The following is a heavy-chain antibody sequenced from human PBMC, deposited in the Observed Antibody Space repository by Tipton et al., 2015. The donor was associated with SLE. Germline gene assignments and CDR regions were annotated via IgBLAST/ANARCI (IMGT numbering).Heavy chain of an antibody. D-gene: IGHD6-13*01. CDR1: GFTFSSYS. Sequence: SLRLSCAASGFTFSSYSMNWVRQAPGKGLEWVSSISSSSSYIYYADSVKGRFTISRDNAKNSLYLQMNSLRAEDTAVYYCAKDPPGGAAAGDYWGQGTLVTVSS. J-gene: IGHJ4*02. V-gene: IGHV3-21*04. CDR2: ISSSSSYI. CDR3: AKDPPGGAAAGDY.